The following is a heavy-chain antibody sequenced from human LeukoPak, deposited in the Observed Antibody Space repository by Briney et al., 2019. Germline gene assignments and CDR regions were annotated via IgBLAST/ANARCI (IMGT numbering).Heavy chain of an antibody. Sequence: SETLSLTCTVSGGSISSYYWSWIRQPAGKGLEWIGRIYTSGSTNYNPSLKSRVTMSVDTSKNQFSLELSSVTAADTAVYYCASSGIVGATGLFDYWGQGTLVTVSS. CDR3: ASSGIVGATGLFDY. J-gene: IGHJ4*02. CDR1: GGSISSYY. V-gene: IGHV4-4*07. D-gene: IGHD1-26*01. CDR2: IYTSGST.